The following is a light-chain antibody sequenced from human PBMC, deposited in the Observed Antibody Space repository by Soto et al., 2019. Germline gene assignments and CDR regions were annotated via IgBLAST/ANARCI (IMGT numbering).Light chain of an antibody. CDR2: DAS. V-gene: IGKV3-11*01. J-gene: IGKJ5*01. Sequence: EIVLTQSPATLSLSPGERATLSCRASQSDSSYLAWYQQKPGQAPRLLIYDASNRATGIPAGFSGSGSGTDFTLTISSLEPEDFAVYYCQQRVTFGQGTRLEIK. CDR1: QSDSSY. CDR3: QQRVT.